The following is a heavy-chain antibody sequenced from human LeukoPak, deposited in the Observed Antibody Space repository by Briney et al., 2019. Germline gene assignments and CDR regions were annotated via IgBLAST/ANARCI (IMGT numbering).Heavy chain of an antibody. J-gene: IGHJ4*02. Sequence: GGSLRLSCAASGFTFSRSVMHWVRQNPGKGLEWLAFIPFDGTNENCADSVKGRFTISRDNSKNTLSLQMNSLRADDTAIYYCGKDGIKFELEYWGKGALVPVS. CDR2: IPFDGTNE. CDR1: GFTFSRSV. CDR3: GKDGIKFELEY. D-gene: IGHD1-26*01. V-gene: IGHV3-30*02.